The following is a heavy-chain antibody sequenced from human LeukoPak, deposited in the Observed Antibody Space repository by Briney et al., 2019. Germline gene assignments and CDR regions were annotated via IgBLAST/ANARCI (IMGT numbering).Heavy chain of an antibody. D-gene: IGHD2-21*02. Sequence: TASETLSLTCTVSGGSISSYYWSWIRQPPGKGLEWIGYIYSSGSTNYNPSLKSRTTISVDTSKNQFSLKLSSVTAADTAVYYCARFAYCGGHCWYYFDYWGQGSLVTVSS. CDR2: IYSSGST. CDR1: GGSISSYY. V-gene: IGHV4-59*01. J-gene: IGHJ4*02. CDR3: ARFAYCGGHCWYYFDY.